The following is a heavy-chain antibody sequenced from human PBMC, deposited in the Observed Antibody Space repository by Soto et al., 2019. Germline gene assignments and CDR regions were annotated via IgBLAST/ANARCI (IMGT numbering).Heavy chain of an antibody. J-gene: IGHJ6*02. Sequence: PSETLSLTCTVSGGSISSYYWSWIRQPPGKGLEWIGEINHSGSTNYNPSLKSRVTISVDTSKNQFSLKLSSVTAADTAVYYCARGPPSSSYYYYYGMDVWGQGTTVTVSS. CDR1: GGSISSYY. D-gene: IGHD6-6*01. CDR3: ARGPPSSSYYYYYGMDV. V-gene: IGHV4-34*01. CDR2: INHSGST.